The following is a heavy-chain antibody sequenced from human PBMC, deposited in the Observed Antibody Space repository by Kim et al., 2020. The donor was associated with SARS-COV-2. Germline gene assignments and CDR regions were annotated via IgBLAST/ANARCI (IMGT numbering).Heavy chain of an antibody. Sequence: GGSLRLSCAASGFTFSSYGMHWVRQAPGKGLEWVAVIWYDGSNKYYADSVKGRFTISRDNSKNTLYLQMNSLRAEDTAVYYCAKDGGFAVVAEPLDYWGQGTLVTVSS. D-gene: IGHD2-15*01. J-gene: IGHJ4*02. CDR2: IWYDGSNK. V-gene: IGHV3-33*06. CDR3: AKDGGFAVVAEPLDY. CDR1: GFTFSSYG.